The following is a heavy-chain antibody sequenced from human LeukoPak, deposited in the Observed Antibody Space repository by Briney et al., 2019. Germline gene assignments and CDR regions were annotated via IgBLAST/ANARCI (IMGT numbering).Heavy chain of an antibody. CDR2: ITWKSHRT. D-gene: IGHD3-3*01. Sequence: GGSLRLSCAASGITSDDNTMHWVRQTPGRGLEWVSFITWKSHRTHYADSVKGRFTVSRDNSKDPTYLEMNSLKTEDTGLYHCASEVGYRSLGYLGQGTLVTVSS. V-gene: IGHV3-43*01. CDR1: GITSDDNT. J-gene: IGHJ4*02. CDR3: ASEVGYRSLGY.